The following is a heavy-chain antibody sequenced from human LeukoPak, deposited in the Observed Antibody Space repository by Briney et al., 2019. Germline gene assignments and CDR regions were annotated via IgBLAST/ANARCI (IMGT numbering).Heavy chain of an antibody. D-gene: IGHD6-13*01. CDR3: AREGHSSSGGGFDY. Sequence: PSETLSLTCTVSGGSISSSTYYWGWIRQPPGKGLEWIANVYYSGSTYFNPSLQSRVTISVDTSKNQFSLNVTSVTAADTAVYFCAREGHSSSGGGFDYWGQGALVTVSS. CDR2: VYYSGST. J-gene: IGHJ4*02. CDR1: GGSISSSTYY. V-gene: IGHV4-39*07.